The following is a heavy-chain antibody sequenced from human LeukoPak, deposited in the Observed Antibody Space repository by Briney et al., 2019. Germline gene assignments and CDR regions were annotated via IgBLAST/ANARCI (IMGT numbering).Heavy chain of an antibody. CDR2: INPTDSDA. D-gene: IGHD2-15*01. CDR1: GYSFTTYW. Sequence: GESLKLSCKGSGYSFTTYWIGWVRQMPGKGLEWVGFINPTDSDATYSPSFQGQVIISADKSISTAYLQWSSLKASDTAMYYCARAWSSDYWGQGTLVTVSS. CDR3: ARAWSSDY. V-gene: IGHV5-51*01. J-gene: IGHJ4*02.